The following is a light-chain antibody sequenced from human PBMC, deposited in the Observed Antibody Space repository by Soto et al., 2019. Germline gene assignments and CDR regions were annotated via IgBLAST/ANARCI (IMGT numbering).Light chain of an antibody. CDR3: QQHGSSPPSWT. CDR2: GAS. CDR1: QSVSSSY. Sequence: ETVLTQSPGTLSLSPGERATLFCRASQSVSSSYLAWYQQKPGQAPRLLIYGASSRTTGIPDRFSGSGSGTDFTLTISRMESEDFSVYYCQQHGSSPPSWTFGQGTKVEIK. V-gene: IGKV3-20*01. J-gene: IGKJ1*01.